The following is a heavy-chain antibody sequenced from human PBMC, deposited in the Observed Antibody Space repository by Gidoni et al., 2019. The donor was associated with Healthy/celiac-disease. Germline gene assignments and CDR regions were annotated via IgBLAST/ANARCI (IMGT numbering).Heavy chain of an antibody. Sequence: QVQLQESGPGLVKPSQTLSLTCTVSGGSIRSGGYYWSWIRQHPGQGLEWIGYIYYRGSTYYHPSLKSRVTISVDTSKNQFSLKLSSVTAADTAVYYCAGVSPKLSRYCSGGSCYDYWGQGTLVTVSS. V-gene: IGHV4-31*03. CDR2: IYYRGST. D-gene: IGHD2-15*01. CDR1: GGSIRSGGYY. CDR3: AGVSPKLSRYCSGGSCYDY. J-gene: IGHJ4*02.